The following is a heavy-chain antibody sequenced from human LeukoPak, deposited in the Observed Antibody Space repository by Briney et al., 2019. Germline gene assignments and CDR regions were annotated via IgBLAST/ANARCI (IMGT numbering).Heavy chain of an antibody. Sequence: SQTLSLTRTVSGGSISSGSYYWSWIRQPAGKGLEWIGRIYTSGSTNYNPSLKSRVTISVDTSKNQFSLKLSSVTAADTAVYYCARESGATDDYVWGSYRYTYFDYWGQGTLVTVSS. V-gene: IGHV4-61*02. CDR2: IYTSGST. D-gene: IGHD3-16*02. J-gene: IGHJ4*02. CDR3: ARESGATDDYVWGSYRYTYFDY. CDR1: GGSISSGSYY.